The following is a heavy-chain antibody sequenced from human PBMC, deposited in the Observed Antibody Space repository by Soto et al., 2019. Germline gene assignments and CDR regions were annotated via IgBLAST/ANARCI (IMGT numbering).Heavy chain of an antibody. V-gene: IGHV4-59*01. D-gene: IGHD2-2*02. CDR1: GGSISSYY. CDR2: IYYSGST. CDR3: ARVFTDIVVVPAAIRAQYYYYYYMDV. Sequence: PSETLSLTCTVSGGSISSYYWSWIRQPPGKGLEWIGYIYYSGSTNYNPSLKSRVPISVDTSKNQFSLKLSSVTAADTAVYYCARVFTDIVVVPAAIRAQYYYYYYMDVWGKGTTVTVSS. J-gene: IGHJ6*03.